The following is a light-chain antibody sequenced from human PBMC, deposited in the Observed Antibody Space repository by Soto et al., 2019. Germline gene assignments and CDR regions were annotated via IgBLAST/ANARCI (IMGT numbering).Light chain of an antibody. Sequence: VHMTQSPATVSASIGDRVTITCRVSQSISSWLAWYQQKLGRAPRLLIYDASSLESGVPSRFSGSGYGTEFTLTISSLQPDDFATYYCQQYNTYSSLTFGGGTKVDI. J-gene: IGKJ4*01. CDR3: QQYNTYSSLT. CDR2: DAS. CDR1: QSISSW. V-gene: IGKV1-5*01.